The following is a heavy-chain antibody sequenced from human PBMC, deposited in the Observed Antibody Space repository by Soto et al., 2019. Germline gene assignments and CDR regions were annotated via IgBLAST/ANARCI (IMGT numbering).Heavy chain of an antibody. V-gene: IGHV3-33*01. CDR2: IWYDGSNK. CDR1: GSTFSSYG. Sequence: GGSLRLSCAASGSTFSSYGMHWVRQAPGKGLEWVAVIWYDGSNKYYADSVKGRFTISRDNSKNTLYLQMNSLRAEDTAVYYCARDSVALGEYSSRRLHWGQGTLVTVSS. D-gene: IGHD6-6*01. CDR3: ARDSVALGEYSSRRLH. J-gene: IGHJ1*01.